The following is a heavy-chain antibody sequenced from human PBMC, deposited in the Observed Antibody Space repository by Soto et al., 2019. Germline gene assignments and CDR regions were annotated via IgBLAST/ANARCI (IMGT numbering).Heavy chain of an antibody. CDR1: GASMNDYY. D-gene: IGHD3-16*01. CDR2: LHYSGSA. J-gene: IGHJ4*02. Sequence: SETLSLTCTVSGASMNDYYGSWIRQSPGKGLEHIGYLHYSGSANYNPSLKSRVTISMDTSKNQFSLKLSPVTAADTAIYYCARSGHIFAGVFWGQGILVTVSS. CDR3: ARSGHIFAGVF. V-gene: IGHV4-59*01.